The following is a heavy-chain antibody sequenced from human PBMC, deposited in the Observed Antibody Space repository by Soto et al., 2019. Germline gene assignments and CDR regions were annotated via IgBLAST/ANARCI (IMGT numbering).Heavy chain of an antibody. J-gene: IGHJ5*02. CDR1: GDSISSSSYY. Sequence: PSETLSLTCTVSGDSISSSSYYWGWIRQPPGKGLEWIGSIYYSGSTYYNPSLKSRVTISVDTSKNQFSLKLSSVTAADTAMYYCARHRCGGSSNICYVNWFGPWGQGTLVTSPQ. CDR2: IYYSGST. V-gene: IGHV4-39*01. D-gene: IGHD2-2*01. CDR3: ARHRCGGSSNICYVNWFGP.